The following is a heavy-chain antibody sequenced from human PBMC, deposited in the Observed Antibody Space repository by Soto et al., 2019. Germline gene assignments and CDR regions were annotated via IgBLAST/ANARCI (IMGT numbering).Heavy chain of an antibody. CDR3: ARDSLTGNYFDP. J-gene: IGHJ5*02. V-gene: IGHV4-30-2*01. CDR1: GGSISSGGYA. Sequence: QMRLQESGSGLVKPSQTLSLTCAVSGGSISSGGYAWNWIRQPPGKGLEWIGYIYHSGYTSYNPSLXNXXTISVDKSKNQSSLTLSFVTAADTAVYYCARDSLTGNYFDPWGQGTLVTVSS. CDR2: IYHSGYT. D-gene: IGHD1-7*01.